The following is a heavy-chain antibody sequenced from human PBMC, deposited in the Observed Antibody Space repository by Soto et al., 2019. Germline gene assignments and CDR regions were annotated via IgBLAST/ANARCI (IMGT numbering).Heavy chain of an antibody. CDR2: INHSGST. D-gene: IGHD2-2*01. J-gene: IGHJ6*03. V-gene: IGHV4-34*01. CDR1: GGSISSYY. CDR3: ARDTGPAADYYMDV. Sequence: PSETLSLTCTVSGGSISSYYWSWIRQPPGKGLEWIGEINHSGSTNYNPSLKSRVTISVDTSKNQFSLKLSSVTAADTAVYYCARDTGPAADYYMDVWGKGTTVTVSS.